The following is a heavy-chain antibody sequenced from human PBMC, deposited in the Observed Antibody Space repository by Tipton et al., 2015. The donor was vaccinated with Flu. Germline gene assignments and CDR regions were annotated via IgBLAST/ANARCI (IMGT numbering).Heavy chain of an antibody. V-gene: IGHV1-18*01. CDR1: GYTFTSYG. CDR3: ARDQALGAGVVVPAAIEHYFDY. D-gene: IGHD2-2*01. J-gene: IGHJ4*02. CDR2: ISAYNGNT. Sequence: QLMQSGAEVKKPGASVKVSCKASGYTFTSYGISWVRQAPGQGLEWMGWISAYNGNTNYAQKLQGRVTMTTDTSTSTAYMELRSLRSDDTAVYYCARDQALGAGVVVPAAIEHYFDYWGQGTLVTVSS.